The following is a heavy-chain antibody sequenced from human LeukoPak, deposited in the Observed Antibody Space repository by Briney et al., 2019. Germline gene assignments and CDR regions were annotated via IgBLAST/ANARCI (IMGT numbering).Heavy chain of an antibody. Sequence: GGSLRLSCGASGFSFSSYGMSWVRQAPGKGLEWVSAISGSGGSTYYADSVKGRFTISRDNSKNTLYLQMNSLRAEDTAVYYCARLSAGKFDPWGQGILVTISS. CDR2: ISGSGGST. CDR3: ARLSAGKFDP. D-gene: IGHD1-14*01. V-gene: IGHV3-23*01. J-gene: IGHJ5*02. CDR1: GFSFSSYG.